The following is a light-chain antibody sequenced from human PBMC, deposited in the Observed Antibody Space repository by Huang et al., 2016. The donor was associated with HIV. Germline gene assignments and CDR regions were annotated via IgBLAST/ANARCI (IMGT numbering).Light chain of an antibody. V-gene: IGKV3-11*01. CDR2: DTS. Sequence: EIVLTQSPATLSLSPGERATLSCRASQSVTNYLALYQQKPGQAPRLLIYDTSNRASGIPARFSGSGSGADFTLTISSLEPDDFAVYYCQQRSVGLTFGGGTKVEIK. CDR3: QQRSVGLT. J-gene: IGKJ4*01. CDR1: QSVTNY.